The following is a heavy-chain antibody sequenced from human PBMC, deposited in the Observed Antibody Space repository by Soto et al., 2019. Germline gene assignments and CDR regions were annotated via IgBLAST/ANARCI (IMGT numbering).Heavy chain of an antibody. CDR2: IKEDGSET. Sequence: EVQVVESRGGLVQPGGSLRLSCAASGFTLSSYWMTWVRQAPGKGLEWVANIKEDGSETYYVDSVKGRFTISRDNAKNSLYLQLNSLRAEDTAVYYCAREVLVWFGEFLEDYYYHGMDVWGQGTTVTVSS. CDR3: AREVLVWFGEFLEDYYYHGMDV. J-gene: IGHJ6*02. V-gene: IGHV3-7*05. CDR1: GFTLSSYW. D-gene: IGHD3-10*01.